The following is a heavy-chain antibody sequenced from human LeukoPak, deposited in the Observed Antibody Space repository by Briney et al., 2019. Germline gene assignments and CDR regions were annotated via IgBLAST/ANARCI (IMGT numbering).Heavy chain of an antibody. CDR2: ISGSGGST. CDR1: AFTFSNNA. Sequence: PGVSLRLNCAASAFTFSNNALSWVRQAPGKGLEWVSVISGSGGSTYYADSVKGRFTISRDNSKNTLYLQMDSLRAGDTAVYYCARITGIEAAGDYWGQGTLVTDSS. V-gene: IGHV3-23*01. D-gene: IGHD6-13*01. J-gene: IGHJ4*02. CDR3: ARITGIEAAGDY.